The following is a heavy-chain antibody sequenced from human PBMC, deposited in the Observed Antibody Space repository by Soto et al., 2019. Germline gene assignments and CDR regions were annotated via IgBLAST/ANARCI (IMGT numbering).Heavy chain of an antibody. D-gene: IGHD1-26*01. CDR1: GGSFSGYY. V-gene: IGHV4-34*01. Sequence: SETLSLTCAVYGGSFSGYYWSWIRQPPGKGLEWIGEINHSGSTNYNPSLKSRVTISVDTSKNQFSLKLSSVTAADTAVYYCARGVGFVDVWGKGTKVTVSS. CDR3: ARGVGFVDV. J-gene: IGHJ6*04. CDR2: INHSGST.